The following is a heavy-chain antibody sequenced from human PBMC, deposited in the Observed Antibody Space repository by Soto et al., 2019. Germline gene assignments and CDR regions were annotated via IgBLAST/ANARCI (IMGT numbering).Heavy chain of an antibody. D-gene: IGHD6-13*01. Sequence: GGSLRLSCAASGFIFSSYAMSWVRQAPGKGLEWVSAISGSGGSTYYADSVKGRFTISRDNAKNSLYLQMNSLRAEDTAVYYCARLWSSSWYNAFDIWGQGTMVTVSS. CDR2: ISGSGGST. V-gene: IGHV3-23*01. CDR3: ARLWSSSWYNAFDI. J-gene: IGHJ3*02. CDR1: GFIFSSYA.